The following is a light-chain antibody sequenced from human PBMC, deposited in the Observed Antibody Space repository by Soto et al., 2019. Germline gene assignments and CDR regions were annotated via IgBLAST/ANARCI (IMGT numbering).Light chain of an antibody. CDR2: DAS. CDR1: QGVGRA. CDR3: QQFNGDPS. V-gene: IGKV1-13*02. J-gene: IGKJ5*01. Sequence: AIQLTQSPSSLSASVGDRVIITCRASQGVGRAVAWYQLKPGKSPKLLIYDASILETGAPARFSRSGSGTDFTLTISTLQPEDFATYYCQQFNGDPSFGQGTRLDIK.